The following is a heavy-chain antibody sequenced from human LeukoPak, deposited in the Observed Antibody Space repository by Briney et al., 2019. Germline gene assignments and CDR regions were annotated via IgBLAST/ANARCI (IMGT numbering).Heavy chain of an antibody. J-gene: IGHJ4*02. V-gene: IGHV3-30*18. Sequence: GRSLRLSCAASGFTFSSYGMHWVRQAPGKGLEWVAVISYDGSNKYYADSVKGRFTNSRDNSKNTLYLQMNSLRAEDTAVYYCAKDPRLRYFDGYFDYWGQGTLVTVSS. CDR1: GFTFSSYG. D-gene: IGHD3-9*01. CDR2: ISYDGSNK. CDR3: AKDPRLRYFDGYFDY.